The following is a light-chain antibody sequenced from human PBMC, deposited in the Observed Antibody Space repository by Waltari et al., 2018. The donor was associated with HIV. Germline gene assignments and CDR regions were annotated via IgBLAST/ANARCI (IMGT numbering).Light chain of an antibody. V-gene: IGKV3-20*01. Sequence: PGERAVFSCTASQTVTSDYLAWYQQKPGQPPRVLIHGATPRATSIPDRFSGSGSGSDFTLTNNRLGPEDSAMYFCQQYATSQAITFGQGTRLEIK. CDR3: QQYATSQAIT. J-gene: IGKJ5*01. CDR2: GAT. CDR1: QTVTSDY.